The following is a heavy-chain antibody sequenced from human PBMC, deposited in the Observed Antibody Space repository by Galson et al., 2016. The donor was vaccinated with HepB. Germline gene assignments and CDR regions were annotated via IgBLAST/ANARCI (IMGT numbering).Heavy chain of an antibody. CDR1: GDSINSGTYY. CDR2: IYYSGST. V-gene: IGHV4-39*01. CDR3: ARGLNGDYVFLGRFDP. J-gene: IGHJ5*02. D-gene: IGHD4-17*01. Sequence: SETLSLTCTVSGDSINSGTYYWGWIRQSPGKGLEWIGSIYYSGSTYYNPSLKSRVTISLDTSKIQFSLRLSSVTAADTAVYYCARGLNGDYVFLGRFDPWGQGTRVTVSS.